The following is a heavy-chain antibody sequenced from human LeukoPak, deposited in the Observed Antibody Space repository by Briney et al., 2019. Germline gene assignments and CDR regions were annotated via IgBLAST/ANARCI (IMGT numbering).Heavy chain of an antibody. D-gene: IGHD2-2*01. Sequence: PSETLSLTCSVSGDSISNNNHYWGWIRQSPGKGLEWIGSMYYRGNSYYSPSLKSLVTISIDTSKNQFSLKLTSVTAADTAIYFCARDVIVPPAPFDPWGQGTLVTVSS. CDR3: ARDVIVPPAPFDP. V-gene: IGHV4-39*07. CDR1: GDSISNNNHY. J-gene: IGHJ5*02. CDR2: MYYRGNS.